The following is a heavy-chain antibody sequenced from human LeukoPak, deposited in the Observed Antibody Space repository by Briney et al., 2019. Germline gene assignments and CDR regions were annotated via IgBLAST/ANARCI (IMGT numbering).Heavy chain of an antibody. D-gene: IGHD2-21*01. Sequence: ASATVSCTAAGGTFSGHAISWVRQAPGQGLEWMGGLIPIFATTNYTQRFKGRLKITTDDSTATAYMELSSLRSEDTAVYYCAGGDPFNYYMDVWGKGTTVTV. V-gene: IGHV1-69*05. CDR3: AGGDPFNYYMDV. J-gene: IGHJ6*03. CDR1: GGTFSGHA. CDR2: LIPIFATT.